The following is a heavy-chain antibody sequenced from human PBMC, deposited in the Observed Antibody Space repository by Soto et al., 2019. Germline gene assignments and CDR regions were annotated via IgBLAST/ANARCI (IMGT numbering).Heavy chain of an antibody. Sequence: EVQLVESGGGLVQPGGSLRLSCAASGFTFSSYSMNWVCQAPGKGLEWVSYISSSSSTIYYADSVKGRFTISRDNAKNSLYLQMNSLRAEDTAVYYCARDSPVGSSWYFFDYWGQGTLVTVSS. CDR2: ISSSSSTI. CDR1: GFTFSSYS. D-gene: IGHD6-13*01. J-gene: IGHJ4*02. V-gene: IGHV3-48*01. CDR3: ARDSPVGSSWYFFDY.